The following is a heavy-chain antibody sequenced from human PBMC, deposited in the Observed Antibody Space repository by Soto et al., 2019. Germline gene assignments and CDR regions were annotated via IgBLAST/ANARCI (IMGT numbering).Heavy chain of an antibody. CDR1: GFSISTRGVG. V-gene: IGHV2-5*02. Sequence: QITLKESGPTLVKPTQTLTLTCSFSGFSISTRGVGVGWIRQPPGNALELLSLIFWEDDKLYSTSLRSRLTITEDTSKSHVVLTMINMDPVDTATDYCAHRSRGYDYYFDQWGQGTLVTVSS. D-gene: IGHD5-12*01. J-gene: IGHJ4*02. CDR2: IFWEDDK. CDR3: AHRSRGYDYYFDQ.